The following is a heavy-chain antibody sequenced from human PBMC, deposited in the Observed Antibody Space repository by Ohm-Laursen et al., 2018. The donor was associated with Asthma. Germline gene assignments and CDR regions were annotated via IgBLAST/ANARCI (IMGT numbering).Heavy chain of an antibody. D-gene: IGHD2-2*01. CDR1: GFTFSSYG. V-gene: IGHV3-30*18. Sequence: SLRLSCAASGFTFSSYGMHWVRQAPGKGLEWVAVISYDGSNKYYADSVKGRFTISRDNSKNTLYLQMNSLRAEDTAVYYCAKAFNDIVVVPAAMRDYYYGMDVWGQGTTVTVSS. CDR3: AKAFNDIVVVPAAMRDYYYGMDV. CDR2: ISYDGSNK. J-gene: IGHJ6*02.